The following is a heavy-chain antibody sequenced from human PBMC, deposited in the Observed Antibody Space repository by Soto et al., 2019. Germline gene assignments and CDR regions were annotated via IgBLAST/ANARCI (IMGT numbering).Heavy chain of an antibody. V-gene: IGHV1-8*01. CDR3: TRVAARGLNH. CDR1: GYTFTSYD. D-gene: IGHD6-6*01. J-gene: IGHJ5*02. CDR2: MNPNSGNT. Sequence: QVQLVQSGAEVKKPGASVKVSCKASGYTFTSYDINWVRQATGQGLEWMGWMNPNSGNTGYAQKFQGRVTMTRNTSISTAYMALASLISEEPAVYYCTRVAARGLNHWGQGTLVTVSS.